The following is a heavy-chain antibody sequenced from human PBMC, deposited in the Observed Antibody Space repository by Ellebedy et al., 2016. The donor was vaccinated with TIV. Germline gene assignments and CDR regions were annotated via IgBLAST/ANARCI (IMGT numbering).Heavy chain of an antibody. V-gene: IGHV5-51*01. J-gene: IGHJ6*02. CDR1: GYTFRSWW. CDR2: IYPGDSDT. D-gene: IGHD3-10*01. CDR3: ARRALVIVRGVVRRHYGLDV. Sequence: GESLKISCTASGYTFRSWWIGWVRQMPGRGLEWVGTIYPGDSDTRYSPSFQGQVTISADTSTSTIYLQWSSLKASDTATYYCARRALVIVRGVVRRHYGLDVWGQGTTVTVS.